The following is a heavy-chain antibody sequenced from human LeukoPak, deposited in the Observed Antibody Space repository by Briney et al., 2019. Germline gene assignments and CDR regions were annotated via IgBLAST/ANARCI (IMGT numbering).Heavy chain of an antibody. D-gene: IGHD2-21*02. J-gene: IGHJ5*02. V-gene: IGHV4-4*07. Sequence: SETLSLTCTVSGASISSYYWTWIRQPAGKGPEWIGRIHTSGSTNYNPSLKSRVNMSVDTSKNQFSLKLNSVTAADTAVYYCARVTDPRYNWFDPWGQGALVTVSS. CDR2: IHTSGST. CDR3: ARVTDPRYNWFDP. CDR1: GASISSYY.